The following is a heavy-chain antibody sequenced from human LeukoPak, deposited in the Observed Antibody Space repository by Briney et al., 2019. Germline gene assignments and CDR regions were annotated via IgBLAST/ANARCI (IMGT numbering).Heavy chain of an antibody. V-gene: IGHV3-53*01. CDR2: IYSGGST. Sequence: GGSLRLSCAASGFTVSSNYMSWVRQAPGKGLEWVSVIYSGGSTYYADSVKGRFTISRDNSKNTLHLQVNSLRAEDTAVYYCARINDIDNSYHLDFWGHGTLVTVSS. D-gene: IGHD2-15*01. J-gene: IGHJ4*01. CDR1: GFTVSSNY. CDR3: ARINDIDNSYHLDF.